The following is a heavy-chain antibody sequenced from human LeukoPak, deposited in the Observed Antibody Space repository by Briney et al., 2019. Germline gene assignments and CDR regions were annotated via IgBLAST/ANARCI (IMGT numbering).Heavy chain of an antibody. CDR1: GFTFSSYG. CDR2: INWNGGST. V-gene: IGHV3-20*04. D-gene: IGHD5-18*01. Sequence: GGSLRLSCAASGFTFSSYGMSWVRQAPGKGLEWVSGINWNGGSTGYADSVKGRFTISRDNAKNSLYLQMNRLRAEDTALYYCAREGYVDTATEYYMDVWGKGTTVTVSS. J-gene: IGHJ6*03. CDR3: AREGYVDTATEYYMDV.